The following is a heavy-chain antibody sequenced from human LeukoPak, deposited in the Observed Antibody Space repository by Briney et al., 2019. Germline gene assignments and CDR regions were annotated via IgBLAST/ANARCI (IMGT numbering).Heavy chain of an antibody. CDR2: IYYSGST. CDR1: GGSISSYY. CDR3: ASGRLDYGSGSNDYYYYYGMDV. J-gene: IGHJ6*02. D-gene: IGHD3-10*01. Sequence: SETLSLTCTVSGGSISSYYWSWIRQPPGKGLEWIGYIYYSGSTNYNPSLKSRVTISVDTSKNQFSLKLSSVTAADTAVYYCASGRLDYGSGSNDYYYYYGMDVWGQGTTVTVSS. V-gene: IGHV4-59*01.